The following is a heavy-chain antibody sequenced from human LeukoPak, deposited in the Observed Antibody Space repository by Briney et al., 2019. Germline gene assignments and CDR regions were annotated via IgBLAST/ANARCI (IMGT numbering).Heavy chain of an antibody. Sequence: PGGSLRLSCAASGFTFDDYAMHWVRQAPGKDLEWVSGISWNSGSIGYADSVKGRFTISRDNAKNSLYLQMNSLRAEDTALYYCAKDISGIAAAGEDYWGQGTLVTVSS. CDR3: AKDISGIAAAGEDY. J-gene: IGHJ4*02. CDR2: ISWNSGSI. V-gene: IGHV3-9*01. CDR1: GFTFDDYA. D-gene: IGHD6-13*01.